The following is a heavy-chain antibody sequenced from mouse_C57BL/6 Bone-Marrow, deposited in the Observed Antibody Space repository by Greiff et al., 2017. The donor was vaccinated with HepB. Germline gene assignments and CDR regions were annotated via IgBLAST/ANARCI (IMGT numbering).Heavy chain of an antibody. V-gene: IGHV3-6*01. Sequence: EVQLVESGPGLVKPSQSLSLTCSVTGYSITSGYYWNWIRQFPGNKLEWMGYISYDGSNNYNPSLKNRISITRDTSKNQFFLKLNSVTTEDTATYYCARGGYYFFDYWSQGTTLTVSS. J-gene: IGHJ2*01. CDR1: GYSITSGYY. CDR3: ARGGYYFFDY. CDR2: ISYDGSN.